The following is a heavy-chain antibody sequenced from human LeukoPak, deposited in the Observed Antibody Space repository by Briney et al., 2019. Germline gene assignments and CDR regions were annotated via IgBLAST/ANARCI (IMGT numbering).Heavy chain of an antibody. D-gene: IGHD2-15*01. CDR3: VRGPYCSGGSCYGHFDY. J-gene: IGHJ4*02. CDR2: IGTAGDT. Sequence: PGGSLRLSCAASGFTFSSYDMYGVRQATGKGLEWVSAIGTAGDTYYPGSVKGRFTISRENAKNSLYLQMNSLRVGDTAVYYCVRGPYCSGGSCYGHFDYWGQGTLVTASS. V-gene: IGHV3-13*01. CDR1: GFTFSSYD.